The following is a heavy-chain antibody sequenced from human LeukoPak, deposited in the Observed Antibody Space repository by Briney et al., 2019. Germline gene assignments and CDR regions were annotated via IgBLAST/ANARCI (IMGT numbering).Heavy chain of an antibody. CDR2: INPSGGST. J-gene: IGHJ4*02. D-gene: IGHD2-2*01. V-gene: IGHV1-46*01. CDR3: ARERYCSSTSCYPFDY. CDR1: GYTFTSYY. Sequence: ASVKVSCTASGYTFTSYYMHWVRQAPGQGLEWMGIINPSGGSTSCAQKFQGRVTMTRDTSTSTVYMELSSLRSEDTAVYYCARERYCSSTSCYPFDYWGQGTLVTVSS.